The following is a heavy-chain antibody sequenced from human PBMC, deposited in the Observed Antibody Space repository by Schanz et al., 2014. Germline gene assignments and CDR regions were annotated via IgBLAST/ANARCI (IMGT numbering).Heavy chain of an antibody. D-gene: IGHD3-10*01. CDR2: IIAYNGNT. J-gene: IGHJ4*02. Sequence: QVQLEQSGPEVKNPGASVNVSCKASGSTFTSYGIIWVRQAPGQGLEWMGWIIAYNGNTIYAQKLQGRVTMTRGTSATTAYMELSSLTSEDTAVHYCARGRGFYDYWGQGTLVTVSS. CDR1: GSTFTSYG. CDR3: ARGRGFYDY. V-gene: IGHV1-18*01.